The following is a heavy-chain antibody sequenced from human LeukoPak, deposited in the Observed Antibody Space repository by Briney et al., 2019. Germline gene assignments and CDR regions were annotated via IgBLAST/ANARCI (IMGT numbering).Heavy chain of an antibody. J-gene: IGHJ4*02. CDR2: IIPILGIA. Sequence: SVKVSCKASGGTFSSYAISWVRQAPGQGLEWMGRIIPILGIANYAQKFQGRVTITADKSTSTAYMELSSLRSEDTAVYYCARGSVYDYIWGSYRPFDYWGQGTLVTVSS. D-gene: IGHD3-16*02. V-gene: IGHV1-69*04. CDR3: ARGSVYDYIWGSYRPFDY. CDR1: GGTFSSYA.